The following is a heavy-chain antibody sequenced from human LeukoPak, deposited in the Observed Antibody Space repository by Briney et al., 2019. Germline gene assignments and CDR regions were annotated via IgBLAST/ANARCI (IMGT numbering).Heavy chain of an antibody. CDR1: GYTLTDYY. CDR2: INPNDGDT. V-gene: IGHV1-2*02. Sequence: ASVKVSCKASGYTLTDYYMHWVRQAPGQGFEWMGWINPNDGDTNYAQKFQGRVTMTRDTSISTAHMEVSRLRSDDTAVYYCARANFLYCSSTTCLFDYWGQGTLVTVSS. D-gene: IGHD2-2*01. CDR3: ARANFLYCSSTTCLFDY. J-gene: IGHJ4*02.